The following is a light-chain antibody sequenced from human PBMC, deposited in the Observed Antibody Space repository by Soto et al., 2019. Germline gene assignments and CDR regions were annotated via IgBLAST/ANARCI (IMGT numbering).Light chain of an antibody. CDR1: QGISNY. CDR2: AAS. Sequence: DIQMTQSPSSLSASVGDRVTITCRASQGISNYLAWYQQKPGKVPKLLIYAASTLQSAVPSRFSGSGSGTDFTLTISSMPPEDVATYYCQNYNNALRSFTFGGGTNVEIK. V-gene: IGKV1-27*01. J-gene: IGKJ4*01. CDR3: QNYNNALRSFT.